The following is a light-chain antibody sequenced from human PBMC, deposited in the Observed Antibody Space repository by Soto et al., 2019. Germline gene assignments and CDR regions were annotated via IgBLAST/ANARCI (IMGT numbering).Light chain of an antibody. CDR3: SSYTSSSTL. CDR1: SSDLAIYNY. Sequence: QSVLTQPASVSGSPGQSITISCTGTSSDLAIYNYVSWYQQQPGKAPKLMIYQVTNRPSGVSNRSSGSRSGNTASLTISGLQAEDEADYYCSSYTSSSTLFGTGTKVTVL. V-gene: IGLV2-14*01. CDR2: QVT. J-gene: IGLJ1*01.